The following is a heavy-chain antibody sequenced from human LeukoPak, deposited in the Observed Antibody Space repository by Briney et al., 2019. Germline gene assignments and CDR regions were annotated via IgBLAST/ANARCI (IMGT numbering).Heavy chain of an antibody. CDR1: GGSISSGSYY. V-gene: IGHV4-61*02. CDR3: ARGRVSGSYRHAFDY. D-gene: IGHD1-26*01. J-gene: IGHJ4*02. CDR2: IYTSGST. Sequence: PSETLSLTCTVSGGSISSGSYYWRWIRQPAGKGLEWIGRIYTSGSTNYNPSLKSRVTISVDTSKNQFSLKRSSGTAADTAVYYCARGRVSGSYRHAFDYGGQGTLVTVSS.